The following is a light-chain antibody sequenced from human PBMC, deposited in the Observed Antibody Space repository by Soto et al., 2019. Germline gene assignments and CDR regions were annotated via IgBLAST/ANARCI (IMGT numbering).Light chain of an antibody. Sequence: QAVVTQEPSLTVSPGGTVTLTCASSTGAVTSGYYPSWFQQKPGQAPRALIYTTNNRHSWTPARFSGSLLGDKGSLTLSGGQAEDEAEDYCPPYLGGARLGVFGGGTKLTVL. CDR2: TTN. V-gene: IGLV7-43*01. CDR1: TGAVTSGYY. J-gene: IGLJ3*02. CDR3: PPYLGGARLGV.